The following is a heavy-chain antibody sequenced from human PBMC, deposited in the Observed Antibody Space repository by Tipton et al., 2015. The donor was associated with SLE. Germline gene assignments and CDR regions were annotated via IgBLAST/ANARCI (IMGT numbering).Heavy chain of an antibody. D-gene: IGHD7-27*01. V-gene: IGHV3-30*02. CDR1: GFTFSSYG. J-gene: IGHJ5*02. CDR2: IRYDGSNK. Sequence: SLRLSCAASGFTFSSYGMHWVRQAPGKGLEWVAFIRYDGSNKYYADSVKGRFTISRDNAKNSLYLQMNSLRAEDMALYYCPTTGDQASWGQETLFTVSS. CDR3: PTTGDQAS.